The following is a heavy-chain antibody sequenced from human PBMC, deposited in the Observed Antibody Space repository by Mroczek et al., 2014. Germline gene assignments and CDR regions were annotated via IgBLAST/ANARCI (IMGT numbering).Heavy chain of an antibody. V-gene: IGHV4-61*02. J-gene: IGHJ3*02. D-gene: IGHD6-13*01. CDR2: IYTSGST. CDR1: GGSISSGSYY. Sequence: QVQLQESGPGLVKPSQTLSLTCTVSGGSISSGSYYWSWIRQPAGKGLEWIGRIYTSGSTNYNPSLKSRVTMSVDTSKNQFSLKLSSVTAADTAVYYCARVLAAAGPDAFDIWGQGTMVTVSS. CDR3: ARVLAAAGPDAFDI.